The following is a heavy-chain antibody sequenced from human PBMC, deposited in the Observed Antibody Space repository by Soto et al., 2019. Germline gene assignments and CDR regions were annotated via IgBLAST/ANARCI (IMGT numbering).Heavy chain of an antibody. CDR3: ARYYYDSSGYFES. V-gene: IGHV3-11*06. J-gene: IGHJ5*01. D-gene: IGHD3-22*01. CDR2: ISSSSSYT. CDR1: GFTFSDYY. Sequence: GGSLRLSCAASGFTFSDYYMSWIRQAPGKGLEWVSYISSSSSYTNYADSVKGRFTISRDNAKNSLYLQMNSLRAEDTAVYYCARYYYDSSGYFESWGQGTLVTSPQ.